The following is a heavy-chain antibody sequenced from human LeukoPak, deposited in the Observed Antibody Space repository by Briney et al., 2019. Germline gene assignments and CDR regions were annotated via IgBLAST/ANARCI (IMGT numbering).Heavy chain of an antibody. J-gene: IGHJ4*02. V-gene: IGHV1-18*01. CDR1: GYTFTRYA. CDR3: ASECRGYDDSIGYYWDY. D-gene: IGHD3-22*01. Sequence: GASVKVSCKASGYTFTRYAIMWVRQAPGQGLEWMGWISTYNGDTNYAQQLQGRVTMTTDTSTSTAYMELRSLRSDDTAVYYCASECRGYDDSIGYYWDYWGQGTLVTVSS. CDR2: ISTYNGDT.